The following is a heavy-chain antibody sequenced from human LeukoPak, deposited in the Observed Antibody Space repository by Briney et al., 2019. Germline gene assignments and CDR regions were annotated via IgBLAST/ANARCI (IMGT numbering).Heavy chain of an antibody. V-gene: IGHV3-23*01. D-gene: IGHD3-3*01. Sequence: GGSLRLSCAASGFTFSSYAMSWVRQAPGKGLEWVSAISGSGGSTYYADSVKGRFTISGDNSKNTLYLQMNSLRAEDTAVYYCAKENDFWSGYAQNWFDPWGQGTLVTVSS. CDR1: GFTFSSYA. CDR2: ISGSGGST. CDR3: AKENDFWSGYAQNWFDP. J-gene: IGHJ5*02.